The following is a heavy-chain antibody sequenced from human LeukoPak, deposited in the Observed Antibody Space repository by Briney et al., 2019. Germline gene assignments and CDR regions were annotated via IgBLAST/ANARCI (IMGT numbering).Heavy chain of an antibody. CDR2: ISGSGGST. Sequence: GGSLRLSCAASGLTFSSYAMSWVRQAPGKGLEWVSAISGSGGSTYYADSVKGRFTISRDNSKNTLYLQMNSLRAEDTAVYYCAKGGYCSSTSCSPLWYWGQGTLVTVSS. D-gene: IGHD2-2*01. CDR1: GLTFSSYA. V-gene: IGHV3-23*01. J-gene: IGHJ4*02. CDR3: AKGGYCSSTSCSPLWY.